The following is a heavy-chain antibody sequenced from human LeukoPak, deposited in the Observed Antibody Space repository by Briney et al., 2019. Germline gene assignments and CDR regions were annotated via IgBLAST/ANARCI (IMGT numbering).Heavy chain of an antibody. D-gene: IGHD2-2*01. V-gene: IGHV1-2*02. CDR1: GYTFTGYY. Sequence: VASVKVSCKASGYTFTGYYMHWVRQAPGQGLEWMGWINPNSGGTNYAQKFQGRVTMTRDTSISTAYMELSRLRSDDTAVYYCARDLNDIIVVVPAVSSYWGQGTLVTVSS. CDR3: ARDLNDIIVVVPAVSSY. J-gene: IGHJ4*02. CDR2: INPNSGGT.